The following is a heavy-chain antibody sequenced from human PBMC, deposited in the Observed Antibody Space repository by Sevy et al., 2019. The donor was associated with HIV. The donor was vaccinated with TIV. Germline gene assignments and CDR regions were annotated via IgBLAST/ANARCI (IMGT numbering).Heavy chain of an antibody. D-gene: IGHD2-21*02. V-gene: IGHV3-7*01. Sequence: GGSLRLSCAASGFAFSSSWMTWVRQAPGKGLEWVANIKQDGSEKYYVDFLKGRFTISRDNAKNSLYLQMNSLTPEDTAVYYCARGGGYCGGDCYSIDYWGQGALVTVSS. J-gene: IGHJ4*02. CDR1: GFAFSSSW. CDR2: IKQDGSEK. CDR3: ARGGGYCGGDCYSIDY.